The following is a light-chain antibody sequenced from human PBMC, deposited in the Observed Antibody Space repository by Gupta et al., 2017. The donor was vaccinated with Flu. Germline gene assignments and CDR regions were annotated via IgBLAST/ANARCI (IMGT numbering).Light chain of an antibody. CDR3: LLYYPGYWV. J-gene: IGLJ3*02. Sequence: QTVVTQEPSLTVSPGGTVHLTCGSSAGAVTGGCYPNWFQQKPGQAPRALIYSASHKHSWTPGRFSGSLLGGKAALTLSGVQPEDEADYYCLLYYPGYWVFGGGTKLTVL. CDR2: SAS. CDR1: AGAVTGGCY. V-gene: IGLV7-43*01.